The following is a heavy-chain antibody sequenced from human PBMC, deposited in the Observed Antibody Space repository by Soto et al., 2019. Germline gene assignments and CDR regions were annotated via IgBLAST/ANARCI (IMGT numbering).Heavy chain of an antibody. D-gene: IGHD2-15*01. V-gene: IGHV4-39*01. CDR1: GDSISSSSYY. CDR2: IYYTGST. J-gene: IGHJ3*01. CDR3: ATLVVGRVDL. Sequence: QLQLQESGPGLVKPSETLSLTCTVSGDSISSSSYYWGWIRQPPGKGLEYIGNIYYTGSTYYNPSRKSRVTISVDTSKNQFSLKLSSVTAADTAVYYCATLVVGRVDLWGQGTMVTVSS.